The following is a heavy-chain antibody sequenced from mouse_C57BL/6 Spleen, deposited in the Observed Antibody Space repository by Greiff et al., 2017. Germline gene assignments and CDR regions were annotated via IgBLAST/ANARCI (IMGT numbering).Heavy chain of an antibody. CDR1: GYTFTSYW. Sequence: VQLQQPGAELVRPGSSVKLSCKASGYTFTSYWMDWVKQRPGQGLEWIGNIYPSDSETHYNQKFKDKATLTVDKSSSTAYMQLSSLTSEDSAVYYCARRGDSSGYGYAMDYWGQGTSVTVSS. CDR2: IYPSDSET. CDR3: ARRGDSSGYGYAMDY. D-gene: IGHD3-2*02. V-gene: IGHV1-61*01. J-gene: IGHJ4*01.